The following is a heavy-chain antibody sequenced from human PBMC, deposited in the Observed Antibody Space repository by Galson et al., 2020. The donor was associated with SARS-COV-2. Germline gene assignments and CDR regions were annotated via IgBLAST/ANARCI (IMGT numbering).Heavy chain of an antibody. V-gene: IGHV3-48*03. J-gene: IGHJ6*02. CDR2: ISSSGSTI. CDR1: GFTFSSYE. CDR3: ARAYDYIWGSYRDGMDV. Sequence: GESLKISCAASGFTFSSYEMNWVRQAPGKGLEWVSYISSSGSTIYYADSVKGRFTISRDNAKNSLYLQMNSLRAEDTAVYYCARAYDYIWGSYRDGMDVWGQGTTVTVSS. D-gene: IGHD3-16*02.